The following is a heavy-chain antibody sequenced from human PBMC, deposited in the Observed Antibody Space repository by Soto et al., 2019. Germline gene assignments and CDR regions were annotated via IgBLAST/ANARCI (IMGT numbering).Heavy chain of an antibody. Sequence: GASVTVSFKASGYTFADYYMHWVRQAPGQGLEWMGWITPNNGGTNYAQKFQGRVTMTRDTSISTAYMELSRLRSDDTAVYYCARSGTVLLNAFDIWGQGTMVTVSS. CDR1: GYTFADYY. J-gene: IGHJ3*02. V-gene: IGHV1-2*02. CDR2: ITPNNGGT. CDR3: ARSGTVLLNAFDI.